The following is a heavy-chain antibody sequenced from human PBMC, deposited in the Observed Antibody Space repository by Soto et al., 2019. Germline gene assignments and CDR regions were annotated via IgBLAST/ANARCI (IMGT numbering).Heavy chain of an antibody. D-gene: IGHD2-15*01. CDR1: GYTFTSYG. J-gene: IGHJ2*01. V-gene: IGHV1-18*01. CDR2: ISAYDGNT. Sequence: SVKVSCKAFGYTFTSYGIGWVRQAPGQGLEWMGWISAYDGNTNYAQKVQDRVTMTTDTSTSTAYMELSRLRSDDTAVYYCARDPQGYCSGGSCPIGWYFDLWGRGTLVTVSS. CDR3: ARDPQGYCSGGSCPIGWYFDL.